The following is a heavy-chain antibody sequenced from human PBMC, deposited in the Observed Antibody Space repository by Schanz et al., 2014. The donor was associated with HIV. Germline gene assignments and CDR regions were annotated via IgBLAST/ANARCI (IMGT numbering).Heavy chain of an antibody. CDR3: AKTTWGRRVDAFDI. CDR1: GFAFSSSW. Sequence: EVQLVESGGGLVQPGKSLRLSCAASGFAFSSSWMHWVRQTPGKGLEWVAHINQDKSDKRYLYSVRGRFTVSRDNTKNSLFLQMSSLRAEDTAVYYCAKTTWGRRVDAFDIWGQGTMVTVSS. J-gene: IGHJ3*02. D-gene: IGHD3-16*01. CDR2: INQDKSDK. V-gene: IGHV3-7*03.